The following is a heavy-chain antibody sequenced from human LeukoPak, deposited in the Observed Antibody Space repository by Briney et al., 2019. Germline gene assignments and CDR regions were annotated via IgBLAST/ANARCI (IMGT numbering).Heavy chain of an antibody. CDR3: ARDRGSSSYWFDP. CDR1: GYTFTGYY. CDR2: INPNSGGT. V-gene: IGHV1-2*02. Sequence: GASVKVSCTASGYTFTGYYMHWVRQAPGQGLEWMGWINPNSGGTNYAQKFQGRVTMTRDTSISTAYMELSRLRSDDTAVYYCARDRGSSSYWFDPWGQGTLVTVSS. J-gene: IGHJ5*02. D-gene: IGHD6-6*01.